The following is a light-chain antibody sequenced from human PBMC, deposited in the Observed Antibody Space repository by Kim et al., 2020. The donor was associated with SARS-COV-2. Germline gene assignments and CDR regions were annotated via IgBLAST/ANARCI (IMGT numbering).Light chain of an antibody. J-gene: IGKJ4*01. V-gene: IGKV3-11*01. CDR1: QSVSGY. CDR2: DAS. CDR3: QQRSNWPLT. Sequence: LSPGERAPLSCRASQSVSGYLAWYQQKPGQAPRLLIYDASNRAAGIPARFSGSGSGTDFTLTISSLEPEDCAVYFCQQRSNWPLTFGGGTKVDIK.